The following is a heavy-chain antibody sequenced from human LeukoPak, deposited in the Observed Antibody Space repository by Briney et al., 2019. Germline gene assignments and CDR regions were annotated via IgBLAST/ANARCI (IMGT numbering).Heavy chain of an antibody. V-gene: IGHV3-23*01. J-gene: IGHJ4*02. CDR1: GFAFSNYA. CDR3: AKSTYDSSGYVDY. CDR2: ISGFNT. Sequence: PGGSLRLSCTTSGFAFSNYAMNWVRQAPGKGPEWVSGISGFNTYYADSVKGRFTIFRDNSKNVLYLQMNSLRAEDTAVYYCAKSTYDSSGYVDYWGQGTLVTVSS. D-gene: IGHD3-22*01.